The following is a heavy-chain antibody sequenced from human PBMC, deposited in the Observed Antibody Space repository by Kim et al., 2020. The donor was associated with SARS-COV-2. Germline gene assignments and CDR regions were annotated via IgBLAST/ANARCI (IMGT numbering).Heavy chain of an antibody. D-gene: IGHD3-22*01. CDR2: IYPGDSDT. CDR1: GYSFTSYW. CDR3: ASRSYYYDSSGYYYDAFDI. V-gene: IGHV5-51*01. J-gene: IGHJ3*02. Sequence: GESLKISCKGSGYSFTSYWIGWVRQMPGKGLEWMGIIYPGDSDTRYSPSFQGQVTISADKSISTAYLQWSSLKASDTAMYYCASRSYYYDSSGYYYDAFDIWGQGTMVTVSS.